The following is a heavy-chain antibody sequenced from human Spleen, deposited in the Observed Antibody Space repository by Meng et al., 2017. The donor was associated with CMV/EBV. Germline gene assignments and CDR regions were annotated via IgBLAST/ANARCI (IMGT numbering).Heavy chain of an antibody. V-gene: IGHV3-30-3*01. J-gene: IGHJ6*02. CDR2: ISYDGSNK. CDR3: ARVTEEALEWLFHYYYYGMDV. D-gene: IGHD3-3*01. CDR1: GFTFSSYA. Sequence: GESLKISCAASGFTFSSYAMHWVRQAPGKGLEWVAVISYDGSNKYYADSVKGRFTISRDNSKNTLYLQMNSLRAEDTAVYYCARVTEEALEWLFHYYYYGMDVWGQGATVTVS.